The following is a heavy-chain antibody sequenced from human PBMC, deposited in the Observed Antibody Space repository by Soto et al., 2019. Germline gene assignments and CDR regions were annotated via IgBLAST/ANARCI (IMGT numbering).Heavy chain of an antibody. D-gene: IGHD3-10*01. J-gene: IGHJ4*02. CDR3: ARDAVRGLYYFDY. V-gene: IGHV3-7*01. CDR1: GFTFSSYW. CDR2: IKQDGSEK. Sequence: GGSLRLSCAASGFTFSSYWMIWVRQAPGKGLEWVANIKQDGSEKHYVDSVGGRFTISRDNAKNSLYLEMNSLRAEDTAVYYCARDAVRGLYYFDYWGQGTLVTVSS.